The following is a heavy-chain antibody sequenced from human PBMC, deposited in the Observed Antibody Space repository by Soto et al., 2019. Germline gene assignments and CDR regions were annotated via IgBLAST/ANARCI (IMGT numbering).Heavy chain of an antibody. J-gene: IGHJ6*02. CDR2: INPSGGST. CDR3: ARGDIVVVPAATHPRGRPYGMDV. Sequence: ASVKVSCKASGYTFTSYYMHWVRQAPGQGLEWMGIINPSGGSTSYAQKFQGRVTMTRDTSKSTVYMELSSLRSEDTAVYYCARGDIVVVPAATHPRGRPYGMDVWGQGTTVTVSS. D-gene: IGHD2-2*01. CDR1: GYTFTSYY. V-gene: IGHV1-46*01.